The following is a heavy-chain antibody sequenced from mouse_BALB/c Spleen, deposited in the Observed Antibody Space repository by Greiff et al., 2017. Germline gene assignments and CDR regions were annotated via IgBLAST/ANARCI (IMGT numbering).Heavy chain of an antibody. CDR1: GYTFTSYT. Sequence: VQLQQSAAELARPGASVKMSCKASGYTFTSYTMHWVKQRPGQGLEWIGYINPSSGYTEYNQKFKDKTTLTADKSSSTAYMQLSSLTSEDSAVYYCARGGEVRRYFDVWGAGTTVTVSS. CDR3: ARGGEVRRYFDV. V-gene: IGHV1-4*02. J-gene: IGHJ1*01. D-gene: IGHD2-14*01. CDR2: INPSSGYT.